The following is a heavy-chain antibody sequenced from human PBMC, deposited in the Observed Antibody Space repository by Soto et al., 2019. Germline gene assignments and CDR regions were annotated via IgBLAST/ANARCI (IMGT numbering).Heavy chain of an antibody. V-gene: IGHV1-18*01. D-gene: IGHD1-26*01. CDR1: GYTFTSYG. CDR3: ARDLQRAYSGSSIPGY. Sequence: ASVKVSCKASGYTFTSYGISWVRQAPGQGLEWMGWISAYNGNTNYAQKLQGRVTMTTDTSTSTAYMELRSLRSDDTAVYYCARDLQRAYSGSSIPGYWGQGTLVTVSS. J-gene: IGHJ4*02. CDR2: ISAYNGNT.